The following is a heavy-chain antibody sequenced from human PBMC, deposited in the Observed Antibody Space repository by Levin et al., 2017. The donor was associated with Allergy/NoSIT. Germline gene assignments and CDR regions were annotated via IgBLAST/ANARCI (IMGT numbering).Heavy chain of an antibody. CDR1: GFTFSSNW. Sequence: PGGSLRLSCAAFGFTFSSNWMHWVRQPPGKGLVWVSRINSDGSTTYADSVKGRFTISRDNAKNTLYLQMNSLRAEDTAVYFCTSQLGYSPFRWGQGTLVTVSS. D-gene: IGHD3-16*02. V-gene: IGHV3-74*01. J-gene: IGHJ4*02. CDR3: TSQLGYSPFR. CDR2: INSDGST.